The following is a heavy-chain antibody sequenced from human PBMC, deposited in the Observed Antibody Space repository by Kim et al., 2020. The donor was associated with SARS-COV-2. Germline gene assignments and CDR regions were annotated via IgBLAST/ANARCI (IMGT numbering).Heavy chain of an antibody. V-gene: IGHV3-43*01. CDR2: ISWDGGST. Sequence: GWSLRLSCAASGFTFDDYTMHWVRQAPGKGLEWVSLISWDGGSTYYADSVKGRFTISRDHSKNSLYLQMNSLRTEDPALYYCAKETYSSGWYGGYYGMD. J-gene: IGHJ6*01. CDR3: AKETYSSGWYGGYYGMD. CDR1: GFTFDDYT. D-gene: IGHD6-19*01.